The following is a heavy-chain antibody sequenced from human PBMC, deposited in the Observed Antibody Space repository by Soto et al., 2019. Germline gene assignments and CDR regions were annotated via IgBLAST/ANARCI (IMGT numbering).Heavy chain of an antibody. CDR3: AKSHRVCTGGSCGAFDT. Sequence: EVQLLESGGGLVQPGGSLRLSCAASAFSFSSYGMSWVRQAPGTGLEWVSHITGSGDSIDYADSVKGRFTISRDNSKNTLFLQMNSLRVEDTAIYFCAKSHRVCTGGSCGAFDTWGQGTMVTAS. V-gene: IGHV3-23*01. D-gene: IGHD2-8*02. J-gene: IGHJ3*02. CDR1: AFSFSSYG. CDR2: ITGSGDSI.